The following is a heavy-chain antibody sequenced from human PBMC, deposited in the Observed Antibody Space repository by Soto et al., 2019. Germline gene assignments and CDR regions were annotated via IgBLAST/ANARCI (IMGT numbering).Heavy chain of an antibody. CDR2: IWYDGSNK. CDR3: ARALVLIPIDY. V-gene: IGHV3-33*01. Sequence: GGSLRLSCAASGFTFGRYGMHWVRQAPGKGLEWVAVIWYDGSNKYYADSVKGRFTISRDNSKNTLYLQMNSLRAEDTAVYYCARALVLIPIDYWGQGTLVXVSS. CDR1: GFTFGRYG. J-gene: IGHJ4*02. D-gene: IGHD2-21*01.